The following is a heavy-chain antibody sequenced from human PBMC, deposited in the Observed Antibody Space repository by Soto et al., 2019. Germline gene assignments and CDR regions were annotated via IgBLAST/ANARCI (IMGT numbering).Heavy chain of an antibody. CDR1: GFTFSSYA. CDR2: ISGSGGST. V-gene: IGHV3-23*01. CDR3: AKGLPIAAAGPFDY. Sequence: PWGALRLSCAASGFTFSSYAMSWVRQAPGKGLEWVSAISGSGGSTYYADSVKGRFTISRDNSKNTLYMQMNSLRAEDTAVYYCAKGLPIAAAGPFDYWGQGTLVTVSS. J-gene: IGHJ4*02. D-gene: IGHD6-13*01.